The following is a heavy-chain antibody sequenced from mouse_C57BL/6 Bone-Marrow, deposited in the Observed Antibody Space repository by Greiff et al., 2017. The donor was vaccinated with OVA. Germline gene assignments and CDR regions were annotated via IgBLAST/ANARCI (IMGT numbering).Heavy chain of an antibody. CDR3: TMYFDY. J-gene: IGHJ2*01. CDR1: GFNITDDY. CDR2: IDPENGDT. V-gene: IGHV14-4*01. Sequence: EVQLQQSGPELVRPGASVKLSCTASGFNITDDYIHWVKQRPEQGLEWMGWIDPENGDTEDATQFQSKATITADTSSNTAYLQLSRLTSEDTAVYYCTMYFDYEGRGTAPTVS.